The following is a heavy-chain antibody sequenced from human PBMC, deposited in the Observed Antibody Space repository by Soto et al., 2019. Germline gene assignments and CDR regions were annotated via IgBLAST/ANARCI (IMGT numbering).Heavy chain of an antibody. CDR3: ARAYSGNYCSFDF. CDR1: GGSIRSPNFS. V-gene: IGHV4-31*03. J-gene: IGHJ4*01. D-gene: IGHD1-26*01. CDR2: IYYNGTT. Sequence: PSETLSLTCTVIGGSIRSPNFSWSWIRQHPGKGPEWIGNIYYNGTTTYSPSLESRLTISLDPSKNQFSLTLKSVTAADTATYYCARAYSGNYCSFDFWGHGTLVTVSS.